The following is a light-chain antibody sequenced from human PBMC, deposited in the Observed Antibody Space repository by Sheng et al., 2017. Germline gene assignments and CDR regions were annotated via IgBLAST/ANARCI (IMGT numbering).Light chain of an antibody. CDR3: MQSLQTPWT. CDR2: LGF. Sequence: DIVMTQSPLSLPVTPGEPASISCRSSQSLLHSNGYNYLSWYLQKPGQSPQFLIYLGFNRAPGSRDRFSGSGSGTDFTLRISRVEAEDVGVYYCMQSLQTPWTFGQGTKVEIK. CDR1: QSLLHSNGYNY. V-gene: IGKV2-28*01. J-gene: IGKJ1*01.